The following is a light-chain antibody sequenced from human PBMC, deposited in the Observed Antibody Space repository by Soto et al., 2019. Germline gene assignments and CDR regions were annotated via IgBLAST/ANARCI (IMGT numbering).Light chain of an antibody. CDR2: DAS. CDR3: QQYHYWWS. Sequence: EMVMTQSPATLSVSPGERATLSCRASQSVNSHLAWYQQKPGQPPRLLIYDASARATDIPARFGGSGSGTDFTLTISSLPPEDSAVYYCQQYHYWWSFGQGTKVEVK. J-gene: IGKJ1*01. CDR1: QSVNSH. V-gene: IGKV3-15*01.